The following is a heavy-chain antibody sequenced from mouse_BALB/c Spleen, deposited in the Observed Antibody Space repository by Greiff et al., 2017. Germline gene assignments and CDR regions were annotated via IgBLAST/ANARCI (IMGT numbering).Heavy chain of an antibody. V-gene: IGHV5-17*02. D-gene: IGHD3-2*02. CDR1: GFTFSSFG. J-gene: IGHJ3*01. CDR3: ARSVILSAWFAY. Sequence: EVQVVESGGGLVQPGGSRKLSCAASGFTFSSFGMHWVRQAPEKGLEWVAYISSGSSTIYYADTVKGRFTISRDNPKNTLFLQMTSLRSEDTAMYYCARSVILSAWFAYWGQGTLVTVSA. CDR2: ISSGSSTI.